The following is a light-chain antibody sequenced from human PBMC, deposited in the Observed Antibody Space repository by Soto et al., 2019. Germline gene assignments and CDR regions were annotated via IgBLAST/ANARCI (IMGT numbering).Light chain of an antibody. J-gene: IGKJ4*01. CDR3: QQYGRTPLT. Sequence: ESVLTLSPGTLSLSPCEGATLSASASQSVSSSYLAWYQQKPGQAPRLLIYGASSRATGIPDRFSGSGSGTDFTLTISRLEPEDFAVYFCQQYGRTPLTFGGGTKVDI. V-gene: IGKV3-20*01. CDR1: QSVSSSY. CDR2: GAS.